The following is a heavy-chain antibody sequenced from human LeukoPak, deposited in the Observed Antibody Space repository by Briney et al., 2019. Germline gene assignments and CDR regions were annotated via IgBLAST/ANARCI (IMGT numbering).Heavy chain of an antibody. CDR3: ARDKLQGSEDSYKKRYFDY. D-gene: IGHD5-24*01. CDR1: GDSVSSNSAA. J-gene: IGHJ4*02. CDR2: TYYRSKWYN. Sequence: QTLSLTCAICGDSVSSNSAAWNWIRQSPSRGLEWLGRTYYRSKWYNDYAVSVKSRITINPDTSKNQFSLQLNSVTPEDTAVYYCARDKLQGSEDSYKKRYFDYWGQGTLVTVSS. V-gene: IGHV6-1*01.